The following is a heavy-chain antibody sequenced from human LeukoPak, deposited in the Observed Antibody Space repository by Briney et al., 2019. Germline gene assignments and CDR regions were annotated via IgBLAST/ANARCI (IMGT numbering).Heavy chain of an antibody. D-gene: IGHD3-10*01. CDR1: GYTFTSHG. CDR3: ARDPGDSYYYYMDV. Sequence: ASVKVSCKASGYTFTSHGISWVRQAPGQGLEWMGWISAYNGNTNYAQKVQGRVTMTTDTSTSTAYMELRSLRSDDTAVYYCARDPGDSYYYYMDVWGKGTTVTVSS. CDR2: ISAYNGNT. V-gene: IGHV1-18*01. J-gene: IGHJ6*03.